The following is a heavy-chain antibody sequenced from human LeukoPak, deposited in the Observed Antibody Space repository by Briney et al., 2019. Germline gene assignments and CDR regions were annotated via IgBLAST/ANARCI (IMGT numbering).Heavy chain of an antibody. Sequence: SSETLSLTCTVSGGSISSYYWSWIRQPPGKGLEWIGYIYYSGSTNYNPSLKSRVTISVDTSKNQFSLKLSSVTAADTAVYYCARQVLSGPGGDAFDIWGQGTMVTVSS. CDR3: ARQVLSGPGGDAFDI. J-gene: IGHJ3*02. V-gene: IGHV4-59*08. CDR2: IYYSGST. CDR1: GGSISSYY. D-gene: IGHD3-3*01.